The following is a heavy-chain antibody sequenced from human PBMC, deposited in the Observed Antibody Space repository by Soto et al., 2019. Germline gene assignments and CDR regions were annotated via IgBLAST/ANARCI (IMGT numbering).Heavy chain of an antibody. D-gene: IGHD2-15*01. CDR2: ISSSSSTI. CDR1: GFTFSSYS. CDR3: ARVYPGSDYGIDV. J-gene: IGHJ6*02. V-gene: IGHV3-48*02. Sequence: GGSLRLSCAASGFTFSSYSMNWVRQAPGKGLEWVSYISSSSSTIYYADSVKGRFTISRDNAKDSLYPQMNSLRDEDTAVYYCARVYPGSDYGIDVWAQGTTVTVS.